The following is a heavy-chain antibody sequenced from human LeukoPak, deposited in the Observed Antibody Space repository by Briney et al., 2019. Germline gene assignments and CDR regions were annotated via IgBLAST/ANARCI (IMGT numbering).Heavy chain of an antibody. J-gene: IGHJ4*02. CDR2: ISGSGGST. CDR1: GFTFSSYA. D-gene: IGHD3-22*01. Sequence: GGSLRLSCAASGFTFSSYAMSWVRQAPGKGLEWVSAISGSGGSTYYADSVKGRFTISRDNSKNTLYLQMNSLRAEDTAVYYCAKRPRGPYYYDSSGYFDYWGQGTLVTVSS. V-gene: IGHV3-23*01. CDR3: AKRPRGPYYYDSSGYFDY.